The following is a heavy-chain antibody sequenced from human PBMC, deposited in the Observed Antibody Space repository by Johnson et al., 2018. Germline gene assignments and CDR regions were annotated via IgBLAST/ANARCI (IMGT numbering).Heavy chain of an antibody. V-gene: IGHV3-30*03. CDR3: ARAGAGAFDI. CDR1: RFTFTYYG. J-gene: IGHJ3*02. D-gene: IGHD6-19*01. CDR2: ISSDGSNK. Sequence: VQLVESGGGVVQPGRSLRLSCAASRFTFTYYGMHWVRQAPGKGLEWVAVISSDGSNKYYADSVKGRFTISRDNSKNTLYLQMNSLRAEDTAVYYCARAGAGAFDIWGQGTMVTVSS.